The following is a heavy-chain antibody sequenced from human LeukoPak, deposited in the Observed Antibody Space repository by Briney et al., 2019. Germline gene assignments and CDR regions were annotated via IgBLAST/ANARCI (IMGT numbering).Heavy chain of an antibody. CDR2: IYPGDSDT. CDR1: GYSFSTYW. Sequence: GESLKISCKASGYSFSTYWIGWVRQMPGKGPEWMGIIYPGDSDTRYSPSFQGQVTISADTSITTVYLQWNSLKISDTAMYYCARGGSYYNWFDPWGQGTLVTVSS. V-gene: IGHV5-51*01. J-gene: IGHJ5*02. CDR3: ARGGSYYNWFDP. D-gene: IGHD1-26*01.